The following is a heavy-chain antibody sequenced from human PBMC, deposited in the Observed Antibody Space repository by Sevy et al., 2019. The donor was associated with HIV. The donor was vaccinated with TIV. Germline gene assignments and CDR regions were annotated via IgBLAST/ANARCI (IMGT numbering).Heavy chain of an antibody. D-gene: IGHD2-2*01. CDR1: GGTFSNYA. CDR3: ARTPVLIIPGATDLYFDN. Sequence: ASVKVSCKASGGTFSNYALSWVRQAPGQGLEWTGGIIPIFGTTNFAQTFQGRVTITADESTSTAYMELSSLRSADTDVYFCARTPVLIIPGATDLYFDNWGQGTLVIVSS. CDR2: IIPIFGTT. V-gene: IGHV1-69*13. J-gene: IGHJ4*02.